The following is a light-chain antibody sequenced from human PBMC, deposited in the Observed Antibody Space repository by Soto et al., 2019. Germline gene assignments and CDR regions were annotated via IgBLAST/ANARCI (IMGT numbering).Light chain of an antibody. Sequence: EIVLTQSPGTLSLSPGERATLSCRASQSVSSSYLAWYQQKPGQAPRLLIYGASSRATGIQDKFSGSGSGTDFTLTISRLEPEDFAVYYCQQYGCSPLTFGGGTKVEIK. CDR2: GAS. CDR3: QQYGCSPLT. CDR1: QSVSSSY. J-gene: IGKJ4*01. V-gene: IGKV3-20*01.